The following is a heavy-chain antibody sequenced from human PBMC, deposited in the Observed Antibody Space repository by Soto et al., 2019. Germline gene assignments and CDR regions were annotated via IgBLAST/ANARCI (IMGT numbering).Heavy chain of an antibody. CDR3: ARQGMAARKYFHRYLDV. J-gene: IGHJ6*02. D-gene: IGHD6-6*01. CDR2: ISYDGSST. Sequence: QVHLEESGGGVVQPGRSLRLSCAASGFTFRDYAFHWVRQAPGKGLEWVTLISYDGSSTLFADSVKGRVTISRDNSQKTLYLQMNSLRAEDTAVYYCARQGMAARKYFHRYLDVWGQGTTVIVSS. CDR1: GFTFRDYA. V-gene: IGHV3-30-3*01.